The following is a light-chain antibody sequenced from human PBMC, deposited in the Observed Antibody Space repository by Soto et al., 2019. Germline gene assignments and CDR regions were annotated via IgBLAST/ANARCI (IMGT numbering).Light chain of an antibody. Sequence: DIQQPQSPSTLSASGGDRVTITCRACQSSSSWLSWYQQKLGKAPKLVIYDASSLQSGVPSRFSGSGSGTEFTLTISGLQPDDFATDYCKHYKTYSTWTSGQRT. J-gene: IGKJ1*01. CDR1: QSSSSW. CDR3: KHYKTYSTWT. V-gene: IGKV1-5*01. CDR2: DAS.